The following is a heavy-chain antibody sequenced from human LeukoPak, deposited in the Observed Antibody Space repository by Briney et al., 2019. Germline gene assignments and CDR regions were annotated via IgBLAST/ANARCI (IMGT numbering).Heavy chain of an antibody. Sequence: PSETLSLTCAVSGYFLSSGYYWGWIRQPPGKGLEWIGNIYHSESTNYNPSLKSRVTISVDTSKNQFSLKLSSVTAADTAVYYCARIMVRGVMEYWGQGILVTVSS. V-gene: IGHV4-38-2*01. J-gene: IGHJ4*02. CDR1: GYFLSSGYY. CDR3: ARIMVRGVMEY. CDR2: IYHSEST. D-gene: IGHD3-10*01.